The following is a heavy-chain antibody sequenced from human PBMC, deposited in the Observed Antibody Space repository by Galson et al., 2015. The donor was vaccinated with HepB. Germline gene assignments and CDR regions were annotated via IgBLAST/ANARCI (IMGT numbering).Heavy chain of an antibody. J-gene: IGHJ1*01. V-gene: IGHV3-23*01. CDR3: AKEYFRSEDFQQ. CDR1: GFTFSNYA. CDR2: IGASGSNT. D-gene: IGHD2-8*01. Sequence: SLRLACAVSGFTFSNYAMSWVRQAPGKGLEWVSGIGASGSNTYYADSVKGRFTIPRDNSKNTLYLQMDSLRVEDTAVFYCAKEYFRSEDFQQWGQGTLVTVSS.